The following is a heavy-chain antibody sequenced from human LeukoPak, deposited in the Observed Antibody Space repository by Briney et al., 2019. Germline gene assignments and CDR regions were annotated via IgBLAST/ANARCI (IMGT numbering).Heavy chain of an antibody. D-gene: IGHD5-12*01. Sequence: SETLSLTCTVSGGFISSSSYYWGWIRQPPGKGLEWIGSIYYSGNTYYNPSPKSRVTISVDTSKNQFSLKLSSVTAADTAVYYCARPQIGYDVFDYWGQGAPVTVSS. CDR3: ARPQIGYDVFDY. J-gene: IGHJ4*02. V-gene: IGHV4-39*01. CDR2: IYYSGNT. CDR1: GGFISSSSYY.